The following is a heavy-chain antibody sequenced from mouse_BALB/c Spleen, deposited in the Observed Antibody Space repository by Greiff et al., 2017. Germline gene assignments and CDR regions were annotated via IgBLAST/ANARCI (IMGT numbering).Heavy chain of an antibody. Sequence: EVHLVESGGGLVKPGGSLKLSCAASGFAFSSYDMSWVRQTPEKRLEWVAYISSGGGSTYYPDTVKGRFTISRDNAKNTLYLQMSSLKSEDTAMYYCARLSITTAHYFDYWGQGTTLTVSS. V-gene: IGHV5-12-1*01. D-gene: IGHD1-1*01. J-gene: IGHJ2*01. CDR1: GFAFSSYD. CDR2: ISSGGGST. CDR3: ARLSITTAHYFDY.